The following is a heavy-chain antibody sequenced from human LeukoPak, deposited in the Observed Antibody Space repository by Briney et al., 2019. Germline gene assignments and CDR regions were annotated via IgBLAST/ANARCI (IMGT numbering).Heavy chain of an antibody. CDR3: ASTSIHGHSSY. CDR2: INHSGST. D-gene: IGHD5-24*01. CDR1: GGSFSGYY. V-gene: IGHV4-34*01. Sequence: SETLSLTCAVYGGSFSGYYWSWIRQPPGKGLEWIGEINHSGSTNYNPSLKSRVTISLDTSKNQFSLKLSPVSAADTAVYFCASTSIHGHSSYWGQGTLVTVSS. J-gene: IGHJ4*02.